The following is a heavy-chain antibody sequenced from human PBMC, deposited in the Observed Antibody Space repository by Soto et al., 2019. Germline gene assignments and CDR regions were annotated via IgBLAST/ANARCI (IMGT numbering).Heavy chain of an antibody. CDR1: GASISSGSYY. J-gene: IGHJ6*03. CDR3: ARDGSYSNYLFYYMDV. CDR2: IYYSGST. V-gene: IGHV4-61*01. Sequence: PSETLSLTCTVSGASISSGSYYWGWFRQPPGKGLEWIGYIYYSGSTNYNPSLKSRVTISVDTSKNQFSLKLSSVTAADTAVYYCARDGSYSNYLFYYMDVWGKGTTVTVSS. D-gene: IGHD4-4*01.